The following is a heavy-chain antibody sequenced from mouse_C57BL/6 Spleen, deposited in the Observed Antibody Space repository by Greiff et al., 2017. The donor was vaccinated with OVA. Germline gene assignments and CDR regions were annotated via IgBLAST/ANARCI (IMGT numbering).Heavy chain of an antibody. CDR1: GFTFSDYY. CDR3: ARDDYYETMDY. CDR2: INYDGSST. Sequence: EVHLVESEGGLVQPGSSMKLSCTASGFTFSDYYMAWVRQVPEKGLEWVANINYDGSSTYYLDSLKSRFIISRDNAKNILYLQMSSLKSEDTATYYCARDDYYETMDYWGQGTSVTVSS. V-gene: IGHV5-16*01. J-gene: IGHJ4*01. D-gene: IGHD2-4*01.